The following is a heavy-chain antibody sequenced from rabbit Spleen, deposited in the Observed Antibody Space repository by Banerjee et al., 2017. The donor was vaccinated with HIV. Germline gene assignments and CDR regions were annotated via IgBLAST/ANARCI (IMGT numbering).Heavy chain of an antibody. CDR1: GFSFSTNYW. J-gene: IGHJ4*01. Sequence: QSLEESGGDLVKPGASLALTCTASGFSFSTNYWICWVRQAPGKGLEWIACIYGGNSGSTDYANWAKGRFTISKTSSTTVTLQMTSLTAADTATYFCAREDVGGSVSLWGPGTLVTVS. D-gene: IGHD1-1*01. CDR2: IYGGNSGST. V-gene: IGHV1S40*01. CDR3: AREDVGGSVSL.